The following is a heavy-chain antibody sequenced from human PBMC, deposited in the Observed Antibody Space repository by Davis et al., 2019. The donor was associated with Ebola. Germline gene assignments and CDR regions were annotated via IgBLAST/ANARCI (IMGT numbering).Heavy chain of an antibody. CDR3: ARVTTLDERRYYGSGSYYNVMDV. CDR2: INAGNGNT. V-gene: IGHV1-3*01. Sequence: ASVKVSCKASGYTFTSYAMHWVRQAPGQRLEWMGWINAGNGNTKYSQKFQGRVTMTTDTSTRTAYMELRSLRSDDTAVYYCARVTTLDERRYYGSGSYYNVMDVWGKGTTVTVSS. CDR1: GYTFTSYA. D-gene: IGHD3-10*01. J-gene: IGHJ6*04.